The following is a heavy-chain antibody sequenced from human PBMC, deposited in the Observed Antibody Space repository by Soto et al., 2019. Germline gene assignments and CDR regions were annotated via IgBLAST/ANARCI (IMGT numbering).Heavy chain of an antibody. CDR2: IGGNGADT. D-gene: IGHD6-19*01. CDR1: GFIFRNYA. J-gene: IGHJ4*02. Sequence: GGSLRLSCAASGFIFRNYAMSWVRQAPGKGLEWVSAIGGNGADTHYADSVKGRFTISRDNSKNALYLQMNSLRAEDTAVYFCAIPSGLTVTGPDYWGQGTLVTVSS. V-gene: IGHV3-23*01. CDR3: AIPSGLTVTGPDY.